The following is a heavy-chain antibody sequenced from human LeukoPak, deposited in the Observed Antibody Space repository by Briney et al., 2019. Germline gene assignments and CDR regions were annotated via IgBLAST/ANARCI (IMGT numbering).Heavy chain of an antibody. CDR3: ARAIQDDFWSGYHFDY. Sequence: KSSETLSLTCTVSGGSISSSSYYWGWIRQPPGKGLEWIGYIYYSGSTNYNPSLKSRVTISVDTSKNQFSLKLTSVTVADTAVYYCARAIQDDFWSGYHFDYWGQGTLVTVSS. J-gene: IGHJ4*02. V-gene: IGHV4-61*05. D-gene: IGHD3-3*01. CDR2: IYYSGST. CDR1: GGSISSSSYY.